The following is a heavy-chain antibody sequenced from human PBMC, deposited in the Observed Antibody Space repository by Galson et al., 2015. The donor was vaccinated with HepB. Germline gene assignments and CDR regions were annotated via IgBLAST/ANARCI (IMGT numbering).Heavy chain of an antibody. V-gene: IGHV3-11*06. Sequence: ALRLSCAAAGFTFSDYYMSWSRQAPGKGLEWVSYISSSSSYTNYADSVKGRFTISRDNAKNSLYLQMNSLRAEDTAVYYCARGDYGGNYDAFDIWGQGTMVTVSS. J-gene: IGHJ3*02. CDR3: ARGDYGGNYDAFDI. CDR1: GFTFSDYY. CDR2: ISSSSSYT. D-gene: IGHD4-23*01.